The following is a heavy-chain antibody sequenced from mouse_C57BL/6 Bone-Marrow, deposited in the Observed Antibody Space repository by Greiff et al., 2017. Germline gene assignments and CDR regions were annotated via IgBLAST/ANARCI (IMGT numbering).Heavy chain of an antibody. D-gene: IGHD1-1*02. V-gene: IGHV1-64*01. CDR3: ARRWENYLDY. CDR1: GYTFTSYW. J-gene: IGHJ2*01. CDR2: IHPNSGST. Sequence: QVQLQQPGAELVKPGASVKLSCKASGYTFTSYWMHWVKQRPGQGLEWIGMIHPNSGSTNYNEKFKSKATLTVDKSSSTAYMQLSSLTSEDSAVYYCARRWENYLDYWGQGTTLTVSS.